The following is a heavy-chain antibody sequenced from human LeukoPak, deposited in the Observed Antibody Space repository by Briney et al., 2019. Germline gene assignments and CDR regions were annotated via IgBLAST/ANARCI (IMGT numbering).Heavy chain of an antibody. CDR2: IYYSGST. CDR1: GGSISSSSYY. V-gene: IGHV4-39*01. CDR3: ASRGSWPKAARPDY. D-gene: IGHD6-6*01. Sequence: PSETLSLTCTVSGGSISSSSYYWGWIRQPPGKGLEWIGSIYYSGSTYYNPSLKSRVTISVDTSKNQFSLKLSSVTAADTAVYYCASRGSWPKAARPDYWGQGTLVTVSS. J-gene: IGHJ4*02.